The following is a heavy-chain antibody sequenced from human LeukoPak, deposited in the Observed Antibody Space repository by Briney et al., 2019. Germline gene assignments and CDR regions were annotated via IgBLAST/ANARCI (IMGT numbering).Heavy chain of an antibody. CDR2: IYHSGST. V-gene: IGHV4-34*01. Sequence: SETLSLTCAVYGGSFSGYYWSWIRQPPGKGLEWIGEIYHSGSTNYNPSLKSRVTISVDKSKNQFSLVLSSVTAADTAVYYCVRVDIVVVPAANYWGQGTLVTVSS. CDR1: GGSFSGYY. CDR3: VRVDIVVVPAANY. J-gene: IGHJ4*02. D-gene: IGHD2-2*03.